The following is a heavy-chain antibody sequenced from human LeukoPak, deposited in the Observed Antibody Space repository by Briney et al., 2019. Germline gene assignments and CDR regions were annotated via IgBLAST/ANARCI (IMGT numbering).Heavy chain of an antibody. CDR1: GFTLSNYG. D-gene: IGHD4-17*01. V-gene: IGHV3-30*02. CDR3: AKGYGDGDPSDY. CDR2: TRYDESNK. Sequence: PGGSLRLSCAASGFTLSNYGMHWVRQAPGKGLEWVAFTRYDESNKYYADSVRGRFTISRDNSKNTLYLQMNSLRAEDTAVYYCAKGYGDGDPSDYWGQGTLVTVSS. J-gene: IGHJ4*02.